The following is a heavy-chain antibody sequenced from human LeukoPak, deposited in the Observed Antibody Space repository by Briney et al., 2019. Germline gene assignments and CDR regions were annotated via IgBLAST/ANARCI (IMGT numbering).Heavy chain of an antibody. Sequence: SVKVSCKASGGTFSSYAISWVRQAPGQGLEWMGGIIPILGTANYAQKFQGRVTITTDESTSTAYMELSSLRSEDTAVYYCASPRTTLGTATDAFDIWGQGTMVTVSS. J-gene: IGHJ3*02. V-gene: IGHV1-69*05. D-gene: IGHD1-1*01. CDR1: GGTFSSYA. CDR2: IIPILGTA. CDR3: ASPRTTLGTATDAFDI.